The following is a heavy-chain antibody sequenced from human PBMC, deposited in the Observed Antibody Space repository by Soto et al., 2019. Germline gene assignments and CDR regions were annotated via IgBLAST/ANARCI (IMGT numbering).Heavy chain of an antibody. D-gene: IGHD3-16*02. Sequence: GGSLRLSCAASGFTFSTYSMNWVRQAPGKGLEWVSYISSSGNTIYYADSVKGRFTISRDNAQNSLYLQMNSLRVEDTAVYYCARGVGYIWGSYRFDSWGQGTLVTVSS. V-gene: IGHV3-48*01. CDR1: GFTFSTYS. CDR3: ARGVGYIWGSYRFDS. CDR2: ISSSGNTI. J-gene: IGHJ4*02.